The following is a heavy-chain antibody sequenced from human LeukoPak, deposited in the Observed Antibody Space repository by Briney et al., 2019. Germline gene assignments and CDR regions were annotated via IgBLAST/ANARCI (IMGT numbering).Heavy chain of an antibody. CDR3: ARSSRRFGEPRDAFDI. V-gene: IGHV4-61*02. J-gene: IGHJ3*02. D-gene: IGHD3-10*01. CDR2: IYTSGST. CDR1: GGSISSGSYY. Sequence: SETLSLTCTVSGGSISSGSYYWSWIRQPAGKGLEWIGRIYTSGSTYYNPSLKSRVTISVDTSKNQFSLKLSSVTAADTAVYYCARSSRRFGEPRDAFDIWGQGTMVTVSS.